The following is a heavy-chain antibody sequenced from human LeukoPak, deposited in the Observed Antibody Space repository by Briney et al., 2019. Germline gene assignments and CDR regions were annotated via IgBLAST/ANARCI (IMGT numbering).Heavy chain of an antibody. J-gene: IGHJ5*02. CDR3: ARRFRIAAVGALDP. D-gene: IGHD6-13*01. Sequence: ASVRVSCKASGYTFTGYYMHWVRQAPGQGLEWMGWINPNSGGTNYAQKFQGRVTMTRDTSISTAYMELSRLRSDDTAVYYCARRFRIAAVGALDPWGQGTLVTVSS. V-gene: IGHV1-2*02. CDR1: GYTFTGYY. CDR2: INPNSGGT.